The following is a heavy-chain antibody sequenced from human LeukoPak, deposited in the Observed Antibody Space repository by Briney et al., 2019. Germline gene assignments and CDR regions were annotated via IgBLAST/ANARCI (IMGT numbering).Heavy chain of an antibody. D-gene: IGHD6-13*01. J-gene: IGHJ4*02. CDR1: GFTFSSYG. V-gene: IGHV3-48*04. Sequence: PGGSLRLSCAASGFTFSSYGMSWVRQAPGKGLEWVSYISSSGSTIYYADSVKGRFTISRDNAKNSLYLQMNSLRAEDTAVYYCARDLAAAYLDYWGQGTLVTVSS. CDR3: ARDLAAAYLDY. CDR2: ISSSGSTI.